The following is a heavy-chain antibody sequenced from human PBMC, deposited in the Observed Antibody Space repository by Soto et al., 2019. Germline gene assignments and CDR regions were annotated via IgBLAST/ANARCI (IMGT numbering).Heavy chain of an antibody. J-gene: IGHJ4*02. CDR1: GGSLSSYY. V-gene: IGHV4-59*01. D-gene: IGHD2-8*02. Sequence: SETLSLTCTVSGGSLSSYYWSWIRQPPGKGLEWIGYIYYSGITDYNPSLKSRVTISVDTSKSQFSLKLSSVTAADTAVYYCARGGGVYYFDYWGQGTLASVSS. CDR2: IYYSGIT. CDR3: ARGGGVYYFDY.